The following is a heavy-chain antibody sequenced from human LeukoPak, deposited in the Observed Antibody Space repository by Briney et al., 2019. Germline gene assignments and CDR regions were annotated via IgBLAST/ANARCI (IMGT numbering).Heavy chain of an antibody. CDR2: IIPILGIA. D-gene: IGHD4-17*01. CDR3: ASPNSTVTTHEDAFDI. J-gene: IGHJ3*02. V-gene: IGHV1-69*02. Sequence: ASVKVSCKASGGTFISYTISWVRQAPGQGLEWMGRIIPILGIANYAQKLQGRVTMTTDTSTSTAYMELRSLRSDDTAVYYCASPNSTVTTHEDAFDIWGQGTMVTVSS. CDR1: GGTFISYT.